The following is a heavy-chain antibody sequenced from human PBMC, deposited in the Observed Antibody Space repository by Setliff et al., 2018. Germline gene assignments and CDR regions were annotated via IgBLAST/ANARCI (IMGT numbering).Heavy chain of an antibody. V-gene: IGHV4-59*12. D-gene: IGHD2-21*02. CDR2: IGHTGSI. CDR1: GGSISSYY. Sequence: SETLSLTCTVSGGSISSYYWGWIRQPPGKGLEWVGNIGHTGSINYNPSLKSRLTISRDTSKNQVSLKLNSVTATDTAVYYCARDLGHGGDSDYWGQGILVTVSS. J-gene: IGHJ4*02. CDR3: ARDLGHGGDSDY.